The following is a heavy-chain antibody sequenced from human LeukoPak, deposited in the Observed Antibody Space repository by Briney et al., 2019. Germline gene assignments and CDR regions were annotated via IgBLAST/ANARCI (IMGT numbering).Heavy chain of an antibody. CDR2: IIPILGIA. CDR3: ARVTEARPFGELLPIT. CDR1: GGTFSSYA. Sequence: SVKVSCKASGGTFSSYAISWVRQAPGQGLERMGRIIPILGIANYAQKFQGRVTITADKSTSTAYMELSSLRSEDTAVYYCARVTEARPFGELLPITWGQGTLVTVSS. J-gene: IGHJ5*02. V-gene: IGHV1-69*04. D-gene: IGHD3-10*01.